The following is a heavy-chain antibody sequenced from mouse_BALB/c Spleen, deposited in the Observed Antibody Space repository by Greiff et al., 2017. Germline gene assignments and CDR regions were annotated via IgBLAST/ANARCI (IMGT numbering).Heavy chain of an antibody. V-gene: IGHV5-9-3*01. CDR2: ISSGGSYT. J-gene: IGHJ4*01. Sequence: EVQRVESGGGLVQPGGSRKLSCAASGFTFSSYAMSWVRQTPEKRLEWVATISSGGSYTYYPDSVKGRFTISRDNAKNTLYLQMSSLRSEDTAMYYCARLSTVVPSMDYWGQGTSVTVSS. CDR1: GFTFSSYA. CDR3: ARLSTVVPSMDY. D-gene: IGHD1-1*01.